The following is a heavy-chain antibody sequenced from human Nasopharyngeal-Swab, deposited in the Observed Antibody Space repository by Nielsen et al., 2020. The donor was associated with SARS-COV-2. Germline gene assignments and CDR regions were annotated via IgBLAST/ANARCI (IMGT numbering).Heavy chain of an antibody. Sequence: GESLKISCAASGFTFSSYAMSWVRQAPGKGLEWVSAISGSGGNTYYADSVKGRFTISRDNSKNTLYLQMNSLRAEDTAVYYCAISIFGVAQNYFDYWGQGTLVTVSS. CDR1: GFTFSSYA. CDR2: ISGSGGNT. J-gene: IGHJ4*02. D-gene: IGHD3-3*01. V-gene: IGHV3-23*01. CDR3: AISIFGVAQNYFDY.